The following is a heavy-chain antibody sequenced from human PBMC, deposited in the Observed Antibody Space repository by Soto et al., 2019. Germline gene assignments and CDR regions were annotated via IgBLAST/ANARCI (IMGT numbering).Heavy chain of an antibody. J-gene: IGHJ4*02. D-gene: IGHD3-10*01. V-gene: IGHV4-61*01. Sequence: QVQLQESGPGLVQPSETLSLSCTVSGASVSGASYYWSWIRQPPGKGLEWIGNINHSGATNYNPSLTTLATISVDTSKKQFSLKLSSVTSADTAVYYCARGLDFFGSGSPDLNGYWGQGTLVTVSS. CDR1: GASVSGASYY. CDR3: ARGLDFFGSGSPDLNGY. CDR2: INHSGAT.